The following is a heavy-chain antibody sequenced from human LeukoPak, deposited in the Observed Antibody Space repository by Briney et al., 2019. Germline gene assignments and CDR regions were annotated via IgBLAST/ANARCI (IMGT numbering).Heavy chain of an antibody. CDR1: GGSISSHNHH. D-gene: IGHD5-24*01. CDR2: IHHSGAT. Sequence: SETLSLSCSVSGGSISSHNHHWDWIRQPPGNGLEWIGSIHHSGATYSNPSLRSRLTLSVDMSRNHFSLNLSSVTAADTAVYYCARRDNSFDSWGPGTLVTVSS. V-gene: IGHV4-39*02. J-gene: IGHJ4*02. CDR3: ARRDNSFDS.